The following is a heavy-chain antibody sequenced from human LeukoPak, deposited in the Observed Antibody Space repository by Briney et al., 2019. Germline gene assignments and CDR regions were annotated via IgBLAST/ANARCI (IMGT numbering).Heavy chain of an antibody. V-gene: IGHV4-38-2*02. J-gene: IGHJ4*02. Sequence: SETLSLTCTVSGYSISSGYYWGWIRQPPGKGLEWIGSIYHSGSTNYSPSLKSRVTMSVDTSKNQFSLKLNSVTAADTAVYYCARGESWNALNYWGQGTLVTVSS. CDR1: GYSISSGYY. CDR3: ARGESWNALNY. CDR2: IYHSGST. D-gene: IGHD1-1*01.